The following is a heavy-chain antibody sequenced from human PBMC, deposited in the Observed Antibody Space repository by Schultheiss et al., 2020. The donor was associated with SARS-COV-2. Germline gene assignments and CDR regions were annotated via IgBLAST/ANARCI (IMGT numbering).Heavy chain of an antibody. CDR1: GGSISSYY. V-gene: IGHV4-4*08. D-gene: IGHD3-10*01. J-gene: IGHJ3*02. Sequence: SQTLSLTCTVSGGSISSYYWSWIRQPPGKGLEWIGRIYTSGSTYYNPSLKSRVTISVDTSKNQFSLKLSSVTAADTAVYYCARGLGRWWFGATDAFDIWGQGTTVTVSS. CDR3: ARGLGRWWFGATDAFDI. CDR2: IYTSGST.